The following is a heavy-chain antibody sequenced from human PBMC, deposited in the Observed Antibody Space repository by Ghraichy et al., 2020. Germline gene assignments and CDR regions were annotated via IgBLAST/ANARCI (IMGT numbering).Heavy chain of an antibody. Sequence: GGSLRLSCAASGFTFSSYSMNWVRQAPGKGLEWVSSISSSSSYIYYADSVKGRFTISRDNAKNSLYLQMNSLRAEDTAVYYCARDYQWELTPPSYWGQGTLFTVSP. CDR3: ARDYQWELTPPSY. J-gene: IGHJ4*02. CDR1: GFTFSSYS. V-gene: IGHV3-21*01. CDR2: ISSSSSYI. D-gene: IGHD1-26*01.